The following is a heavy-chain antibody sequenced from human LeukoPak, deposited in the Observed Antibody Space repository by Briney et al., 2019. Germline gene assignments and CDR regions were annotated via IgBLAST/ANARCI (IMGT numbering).Heavy chain of an antibody. V-gene: IGHV4-59*01. J-gene: IGHJ1*01. CDR3: ARGPSSDYFASSCYLDYFHH. CDR2: NYYTGST. Sequence: AETLSLTHCLSGGSISSYLRRWIRPPPRRELAWVGYNYYTGSTYHNPSLQRRVTISVHTSHHQFSLELSSVTAADTVVYYCARGPSSDYFASSCYLDYFHHWGRGALASDSS. CDR1: GGSISSYL. D-gene: IGHD3-22*01.